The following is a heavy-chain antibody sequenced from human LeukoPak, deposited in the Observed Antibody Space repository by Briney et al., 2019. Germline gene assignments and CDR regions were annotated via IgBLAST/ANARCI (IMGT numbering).Heavy chain of an antibody. D-gene: IGHD3-10*01. CDR3: ARAPYGEAYYFDY. V-gene: IGHV4-61*02. J-gene: IGHJ4*02. CDR2: IYTSGST. Sequence: PSQTLSLTCTVSGGSISSGSYYWSWIRQPAGKGLEWIGRIYTSGSTNYNPSLKSRVTISVDTSKNQFSLKLSSVTAADTAAYYCARAPYGEAYYFDYWGQGTLVTVSS. CDR1: GGSISSGSYY.